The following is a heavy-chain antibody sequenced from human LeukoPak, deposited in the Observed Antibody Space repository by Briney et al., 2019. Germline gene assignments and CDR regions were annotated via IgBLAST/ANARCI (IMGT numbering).Heavy chain of an antibody. CDR2: ISAYNGNT. V-gene: IGHV1-18*01. CDR1: GYTFTSYG. CDR3: ARTVSDYDFWSGDTSFDY. D-gene: IGHD3-3*01. J-gene: IGHJ4*02. Sequence: ASVKVSCKASGYTFTSYGISWVRQAPGQGLEWMGRISAYNGNTNYAQKLQGRVTMTRDTSTSTVYMELSSLRSEDTAVYYCARTVSDYDFWSGDTSFDYWGQGTLVTVSS.